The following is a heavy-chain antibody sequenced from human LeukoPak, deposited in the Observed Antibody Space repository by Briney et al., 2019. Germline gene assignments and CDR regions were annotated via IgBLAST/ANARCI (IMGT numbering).Heavy chain of an antibody. CDR3: ARGSFYGSGSYYTYYYYMDV. CDR2: IIPIFGTA. J-gene: IGHJ6*03. Sequence: SVKVSCKASGGTFSSYAISWVRQAPGQGLEWMGGIIPIFGTANYAQKFQGRVTITADESTSTAYMELSSLRSEDTAVYYCARGSFYGSGSYYTYYYYMDVWGKGTTVTISS. D-gene: IGHD3-10*01. V-gene: IGHV1-69*13. CDR1: GGTFSSYA.